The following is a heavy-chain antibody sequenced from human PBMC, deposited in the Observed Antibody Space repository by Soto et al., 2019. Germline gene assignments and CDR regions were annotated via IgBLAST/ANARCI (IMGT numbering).Heavy chain of an antibody. Sequence: QVQLPESGPGLVKPSQNLSLTCTVSGGSISSVGYYWSWIRQHPGKVLEWIGYIYYSGSTYYNPSLKSRVTISVATAKNQFSLKLSSVTAADTAVYYCARVRGGGPFDDFGQVTLVTVSS. CDR2: IYYSGST. J-gene: IGHJ4*02. V-gene: IGHV4-31*03. D-gene: IGHD1-26*01. CDR3: ARVRGGGPFDD. CDR1: GGSISSVGYY.